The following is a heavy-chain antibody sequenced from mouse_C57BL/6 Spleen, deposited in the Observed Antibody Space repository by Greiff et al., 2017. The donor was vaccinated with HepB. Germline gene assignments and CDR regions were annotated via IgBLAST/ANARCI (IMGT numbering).Heavy chain of an antibody. V-gene: IGHV1-82*01. CDR3: ARSRGLLQDYFDY. CDR1: GYAFSSSW. J-gene: IGHJ2*01. CDR2: IYPGDGDT. D-gene: IGHD1-1*01. Sequence: LVESGPELVKPGASVKISCKASGYAFSSSWMNWVKQRPGKGLEWIGRIYPGDGDTNYNGKFKGKATLTADKSSSTAYMQLSSLTSEDSAVYFCARSRGLLQDYFDYWGQGTTLTVSS.